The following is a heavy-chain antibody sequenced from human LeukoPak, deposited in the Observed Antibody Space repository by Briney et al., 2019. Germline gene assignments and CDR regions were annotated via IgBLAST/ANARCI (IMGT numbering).Heavy chain of an antibody. CDR3: ARSVAGNFFADY. CDR1: GFTFSSYD. V-gene: IGHV3-30-3*01. Sequence: GSLRLSCAASGFTFSSYDMHWVRQAPGKGLEWVAVISYDGSNKYYADSVKGRFTISRDNSKNTLYLQMNSLRAEDTAVYYCARSVAGNFFADYWGQGTLVTVSS. D-gene: IGHD6-19*01. CDR2: ISYDGSNK. J-gene: IGHJ4*02.